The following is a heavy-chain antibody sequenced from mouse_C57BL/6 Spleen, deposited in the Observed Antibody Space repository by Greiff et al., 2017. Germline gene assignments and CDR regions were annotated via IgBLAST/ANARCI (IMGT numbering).Heavy chain of an antibody. CDR1: GYSFTGYY. CDR2: INPSTGGT. V-gene: IGHV1-42*01. Sequence: EVQGVESGPELVKPGASVKISCKASGYSFTGYYMNWVKQSPEKSLEWIGEINPSTGGTTYNQKFKAKATLTVDKSSSTAYMQLKSLTSEDSAVYYCARSRVYDGNHDAMDYWGQGTSVTVSS. CDR3: ARSRVYDGNHDAMDY. D-gene: IGHD2-3*01. J-gene: IGHJ4*01.